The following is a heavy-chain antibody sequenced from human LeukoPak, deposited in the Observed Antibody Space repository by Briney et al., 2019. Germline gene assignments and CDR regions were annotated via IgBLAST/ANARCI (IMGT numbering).Heavy chain of an antibody. CDR2: IYINGIT. CDR3: ARGSGGWGPYYYMDV. CDR1: ADSITNYY. D-gene: IGHD3-16*01. Sequence: PSETLSLTCSVSADSITNYYWNWIRHPAGKGLEWIGRIYINGITNYNPSLKSRVTISVDTSKNQFSLKLSSVTAADTAVYYCARGSGGWGPYYYMDVWGKGTTVTVSS. J-gene: IGHJ6*03. V-gene: IGHV4-4*07.